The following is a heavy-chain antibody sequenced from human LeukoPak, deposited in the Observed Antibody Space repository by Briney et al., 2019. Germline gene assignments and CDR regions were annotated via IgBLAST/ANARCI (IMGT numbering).Heavy chain of an antibody. Sequence: ASVKVSCKASGYTFTSYGISWMRQAPGQGLEWMGWISAYNGNTNYAQKLQGRVTLTTDTSTSTAYMKSRSLRSDDTAVYYCARDPLSYMDVWGKGTTVTISS. CDR2: ISAYNGNT. CDR1: GYTFTSYG. V-gene: IGHV1-18*01. J-gene: IGHJ6*03. CDR3: ARDPLSYMDV.